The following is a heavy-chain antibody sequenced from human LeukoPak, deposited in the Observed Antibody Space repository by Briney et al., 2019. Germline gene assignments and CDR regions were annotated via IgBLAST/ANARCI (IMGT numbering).Heavy chain of an antibody. J-gene: IGHJ4*02. D-gene: IGHD1-1*01. Sequence: PSETLSLTCAVYGGSFSGYYWSWIRQPPGKGLEWIGEINHSGSTNYNPSLKSRVAISVDTSKNQFSLYLDSVTAADTAVYYCARDWNRYAYWGQGILVTVSS. CDR2: INHSGST. CDR1: GGSFSGYY. V-gene: IGHV4-34*01. CDR3: ARDWNRYAY.